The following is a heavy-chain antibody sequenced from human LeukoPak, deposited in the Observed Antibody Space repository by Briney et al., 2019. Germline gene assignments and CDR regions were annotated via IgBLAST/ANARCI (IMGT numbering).Heavy chain of an antibody. CDR2: ISGSGGST. CDR1: GFTFSSYA. Sequence: GGSLRLSCTASGFTFSSYAMSWVRQAPGKGLEWVSAISGSGGSTYYADSVKGRFTISRDNSKNTLYLQMNSLRAEDTAVYYCAKDSGIVVVPAAMNYWGQGTLVTVSS. CDR3: AKDSGIVVVPAAMNY. D-gene: IGHD2-2*01. J-gene: IGHJ4*02. V-gene: IGHV3-23*01.